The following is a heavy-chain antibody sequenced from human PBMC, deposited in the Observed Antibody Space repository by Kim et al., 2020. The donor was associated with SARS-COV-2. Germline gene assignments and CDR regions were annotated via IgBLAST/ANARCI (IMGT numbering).Heavy chain of an antibody. Sequence: SVKVSCKASGGTFSSYAISWVRQAPGQGLEWMGRIIPILGIANYAQKFQGRVTITADKSTSTAYMELSSLRSEDTAVYYCARGKGRSSGYSDDAFDIWGQGTMVTVSS. J-gene: IGHJ3*02. D-gene: IGHD3-22*01. CDR2: IIPILGIA. CDR1: GGTFSSYA. V-gene: IGHV1-69*04. CDR3: ARGKGRSSGYSDDAFDI.